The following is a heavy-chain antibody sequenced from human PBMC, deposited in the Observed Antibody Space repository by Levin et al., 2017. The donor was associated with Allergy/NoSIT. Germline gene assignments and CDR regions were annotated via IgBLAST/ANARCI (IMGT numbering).Heavy chain of an antibody. Sequence: SVKVSCKVSGGTFSSYTISWVRQAPGQGLEWMGRIILIVDVTNYAQNFQGRVTITADKSTSTVYMELTSLRSEDAAIYYCARDLTGPTTEDWFDPWGQGTLVTVSS. V-gene: IGHV1-69*04. D-gene: IGHD1-7*01. CDR2: IILIVDVT. CDR1: GGTFSSYT. CDR3: ARDLTGPTTEDWFDP. J-gene: IGHJ5*02.